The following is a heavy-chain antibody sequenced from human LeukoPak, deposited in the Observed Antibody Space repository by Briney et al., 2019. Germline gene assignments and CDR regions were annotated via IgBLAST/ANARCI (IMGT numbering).Heavy chain of an antibody. Sequence: PSETLSLTCTVSGGSISSGDYYWSWIRQPPGKGLERIGYIYYSGSTYYNPSLQSRVTISVDTSKNQFSLKLSSVTAADTAVYYCARDAKDYYDSSGLDDFDIWGQGTMVTVSS. D-gene: IGHD3-22*01. V-gene: IGHV4-30-4*01. CDR3: ARDAKDYYDSSGLDDFDI. CDR1: GGSISSGDYY. J-gene: IGHJ3*02. CDR2: IYYSGST.